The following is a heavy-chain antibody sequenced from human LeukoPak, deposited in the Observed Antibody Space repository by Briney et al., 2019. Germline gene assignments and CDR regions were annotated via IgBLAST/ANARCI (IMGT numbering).Heavy chain of an antibody. CDR1: GDSISSYY. D-gene: IGHD6-13*01. Sequence: SETLCRTCTVSGDSISSYYWSWIRQPPGKGLEWIGYIYHSGSTNYNPSLKSRVTISADTSKDQFSLKLASVTAADTAVYYCATGYSSTWYYFVYWRQGTLVTVSS. J-gene: IGHJ4*02. V-gene: IGHV4-59*01. CDR2: IYHSGST. CDR3: ATGYSSTWYYFVY.